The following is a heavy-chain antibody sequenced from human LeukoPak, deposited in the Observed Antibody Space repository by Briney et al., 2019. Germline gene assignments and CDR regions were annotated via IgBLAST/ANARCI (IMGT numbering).Heavy chain of an antibody. Sequence: SETLSLTCTVSGYSISSGYYWGWIRQPPGKGLEWIGSIYHSGSTYYNPSLKSRVTISVDTSKNQFSLKLSSVTAADTAVYYCARDRSDSSSLSFDYWGQGTLVTVSS. CDR2: IYHSGST. V-gene: IGHV4-38-2*02. CDR1: GYSISSGYY. CDR3: ARDRSDSSSLSFDY. D-gene: IGHD6-6*01. J-gene: IGHJ4*02.